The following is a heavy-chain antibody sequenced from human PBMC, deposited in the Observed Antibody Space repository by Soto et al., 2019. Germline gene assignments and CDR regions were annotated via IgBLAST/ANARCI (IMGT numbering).Heavy chain of an antibody. CDR3: AREAMLGKPYGMDV. CDR2: ISGISTSTL. V-gene: IGHV3-48*03. J-gene: IGHJ6*02. D-gene: IGHD2-8*01. CDR1: GFTFSGYE. Sequence: PGGSLRLSCTASGFTFSGYEMNWVRQAPGKGLEWVSYISGISTSTLYYADSVKGRFTISRDNAKNSLYLQMNSLRAEDTAVYYCAREAMLGKPYGMDVWGQGTTVTVSS.